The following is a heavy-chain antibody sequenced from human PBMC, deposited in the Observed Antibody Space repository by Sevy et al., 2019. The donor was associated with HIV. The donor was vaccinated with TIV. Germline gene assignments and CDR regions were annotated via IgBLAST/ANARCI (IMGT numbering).Heavy chain of an antibody. CDR3: ARVVTIFGRSMDV. V-gene: IGHV4-31*03. Sequence: SETLSLTCTVAGGSISIANHYWSWIRQHPGKGLEWIGYIYYSVSTYYNPSLKSRVTISVDTSKNQFSLKLSSVTAADTAVYYCARVVTIFGRSMDVWGQGTTVTVSS. J-gene: IGHJ6*02. D-gene: IGHD3-3*01. CDR1: GGSISIANHY. CDR2: IYYSVST.